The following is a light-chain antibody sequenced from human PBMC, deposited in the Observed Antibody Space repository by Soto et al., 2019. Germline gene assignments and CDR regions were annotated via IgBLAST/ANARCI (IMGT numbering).Light chain of an antibody. J-gene: IGKJ1*01. V-gene: IGKV3-20*01. CDR1: QSVSSSF. CDR2: GAS. Sequence: EIVLTQSPGTLSLSPGERATLSCRTSQSVSSSFLAWYQHKPGQAPRLLIFGASNRAAGIPDRFSGSRSGTDFTLTIGRLEPGDFAVYYCQQYGSSWTFGQGTKVDIK. CDR3: QQYGSSWT.